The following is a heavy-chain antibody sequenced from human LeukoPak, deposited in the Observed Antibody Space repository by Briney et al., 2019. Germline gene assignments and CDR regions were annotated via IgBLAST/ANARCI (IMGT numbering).Heavy chain of an antibody. J-gene: IGHJ3*02. Sequence: PGGSLRLSCAASGFTFSSYGMHWVRQAPGKGLEWVAFIRYDGSNKYYADSVKGRFTISRDNSKNTLYLQMNSLGAEDTAVYYCATISSGPSLSAFDIWGQGTMVTVSS. CDR3: ATISSGPSLSAFDI. CDR1: GFTFSSYG. V-gene: IGHV3-30*02. D-gene: IGHD3-22*01. CDR2: IRYDGSNK.